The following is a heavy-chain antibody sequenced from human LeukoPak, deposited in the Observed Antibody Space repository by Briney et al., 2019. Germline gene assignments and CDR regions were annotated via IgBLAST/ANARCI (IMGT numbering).Heavy chain of an antibody. CDR3: AKKGRVFDWLSYGMDV. J-gene: IGHJ6*02. CDR1: GFTFSSYG. V-gene: IGHV3-30*18. Sequence: HAGGSLRLSCAASGFTFSSYGMHWVRQAPGKGLEWVAVISYDGSNKYYADSVKGRFTISRDNSKNTLYLQMNSLRAEDTAVYYCAKKGRVFDWLSYGMDVWGQGTTVTVSS. CDR2: ISYDGSNK. D-gene: IGHD3-9*01.